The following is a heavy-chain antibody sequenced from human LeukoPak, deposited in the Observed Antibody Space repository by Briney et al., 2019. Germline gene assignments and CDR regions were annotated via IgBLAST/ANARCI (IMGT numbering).Heavy chain of an antibody. J-gene: IGHJ4*02. Sequence: SETLSLTCTVSGGSISSSSYYWGWIRQPPGKGLEWIGSIYYSGSTYYNPSLKSRVTISVDTSKNQFSLKLSSVTAADTAVYYCARGSVPVVVIILDYWGQGTLVTVSS. CDR1: GGSISSSSYY. D-gene: IGHD3-3*01. CDR3: ARGSVPVVVIILDY. CDR2: IYYSGST. V-gene: IGHV4-39*07.